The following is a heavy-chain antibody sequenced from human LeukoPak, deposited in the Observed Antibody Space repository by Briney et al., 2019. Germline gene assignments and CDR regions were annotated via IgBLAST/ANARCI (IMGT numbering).Heavy chain of an antibody. J-gene: IGHJ4*02. V-gene: IGHV4-34*01. CDR2: INHSGST. Sequence: SETLSLTCAVYGGSFSGYYWSWIRQPPGKGLEWIGEINHSGSTNYNPSLKSRVTISVDTSKNQFSLKLSSATAADTAVYYRARMGWLVRDYWGQGTLVTVSS. CDR1: GGSFSGYY. CDR3: ARMGWLVRDY. D-gene: IGHD6-19*01.